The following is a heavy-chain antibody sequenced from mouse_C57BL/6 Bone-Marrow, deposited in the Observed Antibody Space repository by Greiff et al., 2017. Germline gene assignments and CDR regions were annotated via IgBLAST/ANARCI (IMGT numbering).Heavy chain of an antibody. J-gene: IGHJ2*01. CDR2: INYDGSST. CDR3: ARYYGSHYFDY. D-gene: IGHD1-1*01. CDR1: GFTFSDYY. Sequence: EVKVVESEGGLVQPGSSMKLSCTASGFTFSDYYMAWVRQVPEKGLEWVANINYDGSSTYYLDSLKSRFIISRDNAKNILYLQMSSLTSEDTATYYCARYYGSHYFDYWGQGTTLTVSS. V-gene: IGHV5-16*01.